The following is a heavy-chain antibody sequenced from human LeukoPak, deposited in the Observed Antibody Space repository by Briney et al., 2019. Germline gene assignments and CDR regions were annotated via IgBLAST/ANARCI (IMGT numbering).Heavy chain of an antibody. CDR2: INPNSGGT. D-gene: IGHD2-2*03. CDR3: VRVGIVVVPAAHDTYYYGMDV. V-gene: IGHV1-2*02. J-gene: IGHJ6*02. Sequence: ASVRDSCMASGYTCTGDDMPWVRRAPGQGREWIGWINPNSGGTNYAQKFQGRVTMTRDTSISTAYMELSRLRSADTAVYYCVRVGIVVVPAAHDTYYYGMDVWGQGTPVTVSS. CDR1: GYTCTGDD.